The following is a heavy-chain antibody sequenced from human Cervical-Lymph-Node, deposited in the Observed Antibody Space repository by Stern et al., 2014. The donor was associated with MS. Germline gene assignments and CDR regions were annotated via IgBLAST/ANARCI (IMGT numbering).Heavy chain of an antibody. CDR1: GFTFTSYG. V-gene: IGHV1-18*01. Sequence: VQLVESGGEVKKPGASVKVSCKASGFTFTSYGIRWVRQAPGKGLEWMGWISAYNGNTNYAQKRQGRVSMTTDTSTSTAYMELRSLRSDDTAVYYCARGLLGSENAFDIWGQGTMVTVSS. D-gene: IGHD2-15*01. CDR2: ISAYNGNT. J-gene: IGHJ3*02. CDR3: ARGLLGSENAFDI.